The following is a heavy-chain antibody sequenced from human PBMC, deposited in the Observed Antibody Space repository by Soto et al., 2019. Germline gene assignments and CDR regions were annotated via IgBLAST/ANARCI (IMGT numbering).Heavy chain of an antibody. J-gene: IGHJ4*02. Sequence: QVQLQESGPGLVKPSGTLSLTCADPGGSISTSNWWSWVRQPPGKGLDLIGEVYRTGSANYNPSLESRLTISVDKSKTQFSQRLTCVPAADTAVYYCARARATIAAAAIFDCWGQGTLVTVSS. D-gene: IGHD6-13*01. V-gene: IGHV4-4*02. CDR1: GGSISTSNW. CDR2: VYRTGSA. CDR3: ARARATIAAAAIFDC.